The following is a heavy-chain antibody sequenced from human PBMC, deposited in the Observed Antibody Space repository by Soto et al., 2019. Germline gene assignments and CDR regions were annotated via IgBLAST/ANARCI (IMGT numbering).Heavy chain of an antibody. J-gene: IGHJ5*01. CDR2: IAYDGSDK. Sequence: QVQLVESGGGVVQPGRSLRLSCTASGFTFSSFGIHWVRQAPGKGLEWVTIIAYDGSDKYYAASVKGRFTISRDNSKNTVYLEMNSLTGDDTAVYYCAKGAHRRQMLSWFDSWGQGTLVTVSS. D-gene: IGHD2-8*01. V-gene: IGHV3-30*18. CDR1: GFTFSSFG. CDR3: AKGAHRRQMLSWFDS.